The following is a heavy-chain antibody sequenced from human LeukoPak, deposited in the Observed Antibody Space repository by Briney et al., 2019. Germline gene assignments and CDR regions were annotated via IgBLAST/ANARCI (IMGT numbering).Heavy chain of an antibody. V-gene: IGHV1-2*02. CDR2: INPNSGGT. CDR1: GYTFTGYY. CDR3: APRPAASPEDYYFDY. Sequence: ASVKVSCKASGYTFTGYYMHWVRQAPGQGLEWMGWINPNSGGTNYAQKFQGRVTMTRDTSISTAYMELSRLRSDDTAVYYCAPRPAASPEDYYFDYWGQGTLVTVSS. J-gene: IGHJ4*02. D-gene: IGHD2-2*01.